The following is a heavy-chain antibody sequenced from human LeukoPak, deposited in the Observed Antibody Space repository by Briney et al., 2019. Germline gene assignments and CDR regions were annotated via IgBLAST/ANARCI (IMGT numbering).Heavy chain of an antibody. D-gene: IGHD6-13*01. CDR3: ARVKIDKCSSSWLIDY. V-gene: IGHV4-59*01. CDR1: GGSISSYY. CDR2: IYYSGST. Sequence: SETLSLTCTVSGGSISSYYWSWIRQPPGKGLEWIGYIYYSGSTNYNPSLKSRVTISVDTSKNQFSLKLSSVTAADTAVYYCARVKIDKCSSSWLIDYWGQGTLVTVSS. J-gene: IGHJ4*02.